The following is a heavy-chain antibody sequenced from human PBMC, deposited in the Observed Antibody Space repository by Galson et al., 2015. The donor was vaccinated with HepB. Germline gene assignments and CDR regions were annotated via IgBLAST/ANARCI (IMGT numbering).Heavy chain of an antibody. CDR2: IRVSNGNT. V-gene: IGHV1-18*01. J-gene: IGHJ4*02. CDR1: GYTFDTYG. CDR3: ARDDLIVGANPDY. D-gene: IGHD1-26*01. Sequence: SVKVSCKAVGYTFDTYGISWVRQAPGQGLEWMGWIRVSNGNTTYAQKFQDSVTMTADRGTRTAYMEVTSLRSEDTAVYYCARDDLIVGANPDYWGQGTLVIVSS.